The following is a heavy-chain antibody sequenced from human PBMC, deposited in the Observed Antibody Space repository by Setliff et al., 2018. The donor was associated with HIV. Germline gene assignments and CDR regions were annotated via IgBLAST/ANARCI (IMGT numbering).Heavy chain of an antibody. J-gene: IGHJ4*02. V-gene: IGHV3-7*01. CDR3: ARQDLGAYAPLRY. CDR1: EFTFSGHW. D-gene: IGHD5-12*01. Sequence: PGGSLRLSCAASEFTFSGHWMSWVRQAPGKGLEWVANIKQDGSEKYYVDSVKGRFTISRDNAKNTLYLQMNSLRAEDTAVYYCARQDLGAYAPLRYWGQGTLVTVSS. CDR2: IKQDGSEK.